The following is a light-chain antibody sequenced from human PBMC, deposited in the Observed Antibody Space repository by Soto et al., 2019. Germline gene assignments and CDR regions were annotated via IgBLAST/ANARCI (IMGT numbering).Light chain of an antibody. CDR3: QQYHNWPPIT. CDR1: QSISSY. CDR2: GAS. V-gene: IGKV3-11*01. Sequence: EFVLTQSPDTLSLPPGERATLSCRASQSISSYLAWYQQKPGQAPRLLIYGASTRATSIPARFSGSGSGTDFTLTISSLQPEDFAVYYCQQYHNWPPITFGQGTRLEIK. J-gene: IGKJ5*01.